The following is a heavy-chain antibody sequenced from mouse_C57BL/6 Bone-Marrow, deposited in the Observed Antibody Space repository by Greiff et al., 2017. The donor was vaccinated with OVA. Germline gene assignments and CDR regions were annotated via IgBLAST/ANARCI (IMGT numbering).Heavy chain of an antibody. Sequence: ESGPGLVKPSQSLSLTCSVTGYSITSGYYWNWIRQFPGTKLEWMGYISYDGSNNYNPSLKNRISIPRDTSKNQFFLKLNSVTTEDTATYYCARDQGGKGAYWGKGTLVTVSA. CDR2: ISYDGSN. V-gene: IGHV3-6*01. D-gene: IGHD1-1*02. CDR3: ARDQGGKGAY. CDR1: GYSITSGYY. J-gene: IGHJ3*01.